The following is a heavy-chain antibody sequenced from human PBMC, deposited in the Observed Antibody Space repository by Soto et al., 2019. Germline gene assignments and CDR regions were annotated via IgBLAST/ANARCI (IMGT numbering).Heavy chain of an antibody. CDR2: ISGSGEIT. J-gene: IGHJ4*02. D-gene: IGHD3-9*01. CDR1: GFPFRSYA. Sequence: TGGSLRLSCAASGFPFRSYAMGWVRQSPGKGLEWISVISGSGEITLYTDSVKGRLTISRDFSNNTLSLQMNTLRADDTAIYYCGKARYLLVDQPLYFESWGQGTLVTVSS. CDR3: GKARYLLVDQPLYFES. V-gene: IGHV3-23*01.